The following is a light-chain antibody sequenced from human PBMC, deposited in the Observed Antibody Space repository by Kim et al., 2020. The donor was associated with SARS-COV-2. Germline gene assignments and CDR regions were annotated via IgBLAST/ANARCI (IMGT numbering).Light chain of an antibody. CDR3: QQYNNLPRT. CDR2: DAS. Sequence: EIAMTQSPATLSVSPGERATLSCRASQNVNSNLVWYQQKPGQAPRLLIYDASARATGIPDRFSGSGSGTEFTLTIRSLQPEDFAIYYCQQYNNLPRTFGGGTKVDIK. V-gene: IGKV3-15*01. CDR1: QNVNSN. J-gene: IGKJ4*01.